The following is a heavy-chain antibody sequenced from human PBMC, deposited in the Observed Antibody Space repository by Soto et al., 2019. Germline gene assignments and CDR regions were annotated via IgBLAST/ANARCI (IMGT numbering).Heavy chain of an antibody. CDR1: GFTFSDFA. Sequence: EVQLLESGGALVQPGGSLRLSCRGSGFTFSDFAMNWVRQAPNKGLEWVSTMTGSGDTTYYAESVKGRFTISRDNSKNTLFLHMTALRADDTAIYFCAKQVYGGNPSTFGSWGQGTLVTVSS. J-gene: IGHJ4*02. V-gene: IGHV3-23*01. D-gene: IGHD4-17*01. CDR2: MTGSGDTT. CDR3: AKQVYGGNPSTFGS.